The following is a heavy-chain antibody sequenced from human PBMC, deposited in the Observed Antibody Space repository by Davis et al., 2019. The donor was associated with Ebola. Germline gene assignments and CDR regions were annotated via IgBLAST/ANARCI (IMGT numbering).Heavy chain of an antibody. V-gene: IGHV4-59*08. D-gene: IGHD1-26*01. CDR3: ARRNIIGSTITFDY. Sequence: SETLSLTCTVSGGSISSYYWSWIRQPPGKGLEWIGYIYYSGTTHSNPSLKSRVTMSVDTSKNQFSLKLSSVSATDTAVYYCARRNIIGSTITFDYWGQGAQVTVSS. J-gene: IGHJ4*02. CDR2: IYYSGTT. CDR1: GGSISSYY.